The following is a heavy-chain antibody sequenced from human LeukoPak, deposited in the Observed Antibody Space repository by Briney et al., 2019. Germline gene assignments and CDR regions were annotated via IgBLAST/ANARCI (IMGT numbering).Heavy chain of an antibody. D-gene: IGHD5-12*01. V-gene: IGHV3-30*02. CDR1: GFTVSSNY. CDR3: AKRAESNSGPFDY. CDR2: IQDDGRRT. J-gene: IGHJ4*02. Sequence: GGSLRLSCAASGFTVSSNYMSWVRQAPGKGLEWVAFIQDDGRRTEYADSVKGRFTISRDNSKNKHYVQMNSLRPDDTALYYCAKRAESNSGPFDYWGQGTVVTVSS.